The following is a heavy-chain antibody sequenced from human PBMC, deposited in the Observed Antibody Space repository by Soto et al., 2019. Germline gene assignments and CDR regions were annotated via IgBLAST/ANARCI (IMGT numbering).Heavy chain of an antibody. CDR2: INHSGST. CDR3: AREGYDSSGDWIDY. CDR1: GGSFSGYY. J-gene: IGHJ4*02. Sequence: SETLSLTCAVYGGSFSGYYWSWIRQPPGKGLEWIGEINHSGSTNYNPSLKSRVTISVDTSKNQFSLKLSSVTAADTAVYYCAREGYDSSGDWIDYWGQGTLVTVSS. D-gene: IGHD3-22*01. V-gene: IGHV4-34*01.